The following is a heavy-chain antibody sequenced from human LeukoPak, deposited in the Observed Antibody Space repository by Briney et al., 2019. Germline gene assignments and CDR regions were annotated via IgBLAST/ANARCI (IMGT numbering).Heavy chain of an antibody. CDR2: ICPDGTVT. Sequence: GGSLRLSCAASGFTFSTYCMHWVRQAPGKGPMWVSRICPDGTVTNYADSVKGRFTISRDNSKNTLYLQMNSLRAEDTAVYYCARDSTGYWYFDLWGRGTLVSVSS. J-gene: IGHJ2*01. CDR3: ARDSTGYWYFDL. V-gene: IGHV3-74*01. CDR1: GFTFSTYC. D-gene: IGHD3-3*02.